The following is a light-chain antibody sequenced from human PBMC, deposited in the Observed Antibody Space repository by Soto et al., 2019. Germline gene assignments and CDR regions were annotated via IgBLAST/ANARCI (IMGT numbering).Light chain of an antibody. V-gene: IGLV2-14*01. J-gene: IGLJ2*01. CDR3: SSYTRTTLVV. CDR2: EVS. Sequence: QSVLTQPASVSGSPGQSITISCTGSSSDVGGYNYVSWYQQHPGKAPKLMIYEVSNRPSGDSNRFSGSKSGNTASLTISGLQAEDEADYYCSSYTRTTLVVFGGGTKLTVL. CDR1: SSDVGGYNY.